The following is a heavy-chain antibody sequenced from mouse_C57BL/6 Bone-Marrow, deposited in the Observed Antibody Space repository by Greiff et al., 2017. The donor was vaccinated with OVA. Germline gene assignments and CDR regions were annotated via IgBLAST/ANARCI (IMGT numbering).Heavy chain of an antibody. CDR2: IRLKSDNYAT. J-gene: IGHJ2*01. CDR3: TDITPVCADT. CDR1: GLTFSNHW. D-gene: IGHD1-1*01. V-gene: IGHV6-3*01. Sequence: EVKLMESGGGLVQPGGSMKLSCVASGLTFSNHWMNWVRQSPEKGLEWVAQIRLKSDNYATHYAESVKGRFTISRDDSKSSVYLQMNNLRAEDTGIYYCTDITPVCADTWGQGTPLTVSS.